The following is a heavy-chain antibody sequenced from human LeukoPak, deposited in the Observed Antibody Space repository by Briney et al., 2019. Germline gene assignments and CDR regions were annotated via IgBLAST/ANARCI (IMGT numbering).Heavy chain of an antibody. CDR2: IYYSGST. Sequence: PSETLSLTCTVSGGSISGYYWSWIRQPPGKGLEWIGYIYYSGSTNYNPSLKSRVTISVDTSKNQFSLKLSSVTAADTAVYYCASEYCSGGSRYRFDYRGQGTLVTVSS. D-gene: IGHD2-15*01. CDR1: GGSISGYY. V-gene: IGHV4-59*12. CDR3: ASEYCSGGSRYRFDY. J-gene: IGHJ4*02.